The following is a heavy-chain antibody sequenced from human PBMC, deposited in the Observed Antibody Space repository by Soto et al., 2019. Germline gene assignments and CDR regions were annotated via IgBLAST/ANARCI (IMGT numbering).Heavy chain of an antibody. V-gene: IGHV1-2*02. CDR1: GYTFTGYY. CDR2: INPNSGGT. J-gene: IGHJ6*02. D-gene: IGHD3-10*01. Sequence: WASVKVSCKASGYTFTGYYMHGVRQAPGQGLEWMGWINPNSGGTNYAQKFQGRVTMTRDTSISTAYMELSRLRSDDTAVYYCARDRVYAVDHYGMDVWGQGTTVTVSS. CDR3: ARDRVYAVDHYGMDV.